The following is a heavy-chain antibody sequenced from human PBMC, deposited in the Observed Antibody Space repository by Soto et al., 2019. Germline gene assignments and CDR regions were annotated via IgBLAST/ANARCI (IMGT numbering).Heavy chain of an antibody. CDR1: GGSFSGYY. V-gene: IGHV4-34*01. CDR2: INHSGST. Sequence: SETLSLTCAVYGGSFSGYYWSWIRQPPGKGLEWIGEINHSGSTNYNPSLKSRVTISVDTSKNQFSLKLSPVTAADTAVYYCARGRRITMIVVVINIPKGPFDYWGQGTLVTVSS. J-gene: IGHJ4*02. D-gene: IGHD3-22*01. CDR3: ARGRRITMIVVVINIPKGPFDY.